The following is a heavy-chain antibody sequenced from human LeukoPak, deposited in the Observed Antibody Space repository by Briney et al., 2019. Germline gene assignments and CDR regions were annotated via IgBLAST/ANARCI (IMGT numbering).Heavy chain of an antibody. CDR2: VSGSGSST. V-gene: IGHV3-23*01. J-gene: IGHJ4*02. CDR3: ARIQLLWFGELSFNFDY. CDR1: GFTFSNYA. D-gene: IGHD3-10*01. Sequence: GGSLRLSCAASGFTFSNYAMSWVRQAPGKGLEWVSIVSGSGSSTYYADSVKGRFAISRDNAKNSLYLQMNSLRAEDTAVYYCARIQLLWFGELSFNFDYWGQGTLVTVSS.